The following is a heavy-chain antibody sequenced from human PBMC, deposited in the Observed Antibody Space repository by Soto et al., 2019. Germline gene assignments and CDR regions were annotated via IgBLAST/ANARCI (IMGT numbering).Heavy chain of an antibody. CDR2: ISGSGGST. Sequence: EVQLLESGGGLVQPGGSLRLSCAASGFTFSSYAMSWVRQAPGKGLEWVSGISGSGGSTYYADSVKGRFTISRDNSKNTLYLQTNSQRAEDTAVYYCAKERGYNYGYDAMDVWGQGTTVTVSS. CDR3: AKERGYNYGYDAMDV. J-gene: IGHJ6*02. V-gene: IGHV3-23*01. D-gene: IGHD5-18*01. CDR1: GFTFSSYA.